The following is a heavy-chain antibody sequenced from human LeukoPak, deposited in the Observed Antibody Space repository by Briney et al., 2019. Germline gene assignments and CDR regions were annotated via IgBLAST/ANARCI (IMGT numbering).Heavy chain of an antibody. Sequence: ASGKVSCKASGYSYTRLGVAWVRQAPGQGLEWMGWISAYNEDTRYAQKFQGRVTVTSDPGTNTAYMELRSLRSDDTAVYYCARRTNYDILTGYSARGYYFDYWGQGTLVTVSA. CDR3: ARRTNYDILTGYSARGYYFDY. D-gene: IGHD3-9*01. V-gene: IGHV1-18*01. CDR2: ISAYNEDT. CDR1: GYSYTRLG. J-gene: IGHJ4*02.